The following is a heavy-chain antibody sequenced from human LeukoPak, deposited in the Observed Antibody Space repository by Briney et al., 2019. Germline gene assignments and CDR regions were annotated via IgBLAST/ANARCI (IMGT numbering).Heavy chain of an antibody. CDR2: INAGNGNT. CDR3: ARERGSNDYGDSRARYFDL. CDR1: GYTFTSYA. D-gene: IGHD4-17*01. Sequence: ASVKVSCKASGYTFTSYAMHWVRQAPGQRLEWMGWINAGNGNTKYSQKFQGRVTITRDTSASTAYMELSSLRSEDTAVYYCARERGSNDYGDSRARYFDLWGRGTLVTVSS. J-gene: IGHJ2*01. V-gene: IGHV1-3*01.